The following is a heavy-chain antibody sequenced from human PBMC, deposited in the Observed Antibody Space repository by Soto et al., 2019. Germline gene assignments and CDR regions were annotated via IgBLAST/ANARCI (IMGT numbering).Heavy chain of an antibody. J-gene: IGHJ4*02. CDR3: ARVDSGYVV. D-gene: IGHD5-12*01. V-gene: IGHV3-74*01. CDR2: ISSDGSIT. Sequence: GGSRRLSCAASGVTFSSYWMHWVRQAPGKGLVWVSRISSDGSITSYADSVKGRFTISRDNAKNTLYLQMNSLRAEDTAVYYCARVDSGYVVWGQGTLVTVPS. CDR1: GVTFSSYW.